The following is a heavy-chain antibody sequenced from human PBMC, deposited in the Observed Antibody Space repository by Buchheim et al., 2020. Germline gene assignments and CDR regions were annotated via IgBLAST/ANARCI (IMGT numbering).Heavy chain of an antibody. CDR1: GFTFSSYS. J-gene: IGHJ6*01. CDR3: ARDGGSCSSTSCYYDFWSGYYTYYYYGMDV. V-gene: IGHV3-48*01. D-gene: IGHD3-3*01. CDR2: ISSSSSTI. Sequence: EVQLVESGGGLVQPGGSLRLSCAASGFTFSSYSMNWVRQAPGKGLEWVSYISSSSSTIYYADSVKGRFTISRDNAKNSLYLQMNSLRAEDTAVYYCARDGGSCSSTSCYYDFWSGYYTYYYYGMDVWGQGTT.